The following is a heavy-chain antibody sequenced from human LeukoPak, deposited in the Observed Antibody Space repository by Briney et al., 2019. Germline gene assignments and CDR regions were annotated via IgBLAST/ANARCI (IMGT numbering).Heavy chain of an antibody. J-gene: IGHJ4*02. CDR3: ARGGVSDY. Sequence: SETLSLTCAVYGGSFSGYYWSWIRRPPGKGLEWIGEINHSGSTNYNPSLKSRVTISVDTSKNQFSLKLSSVTAADTAVYYCARGGVSDYWGQGTLVTVSS. CDR2: INHSGST. V-gene: IGHV4-34*01. D-gene: IGHD3-10*01. CDR1: GGSFSGYY.